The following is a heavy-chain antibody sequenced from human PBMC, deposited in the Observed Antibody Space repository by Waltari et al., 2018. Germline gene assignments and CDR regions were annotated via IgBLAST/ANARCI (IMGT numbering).Heavy chain of an antibody. CDR1: GFTFSSYA. D-gene: IGHD2-8*01. J-gene: IGHJ6*02. CDR2: SSGSGGST. V-gene: IGHV3-23*01. CDR3: AKDHPRSYPLQWYYYYGMDV. Sequence: EVQLLESGGGLVQPGGSLRLSCAASGFTFSSYAMSWVRQAPGKGLEWVSASSGSGGSTYYADSVKGRFTISRDNSKNTLYLQMNSLRAEDTAVYYCAKDHPRSYPLQWYYYYGMDVWGQGTTVTVSS.